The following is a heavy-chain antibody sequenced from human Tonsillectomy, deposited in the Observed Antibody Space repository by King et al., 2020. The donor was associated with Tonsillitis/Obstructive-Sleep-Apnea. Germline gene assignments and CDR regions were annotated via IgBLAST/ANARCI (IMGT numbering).Heavy chain of an antibody. Sequence: QLVQSGAEVKKPGASVKVSCKASGYTFTTYYIHWVRQAPGQGLEWMGIINPSGGSTSYAQKFQGRLTMTRDTSTSTVYLELSSLRSEDTAVYYCARDLLKGVQGLITYCYMDV. CDR2: INPSGGST. J-gene: IGHJ6*03. CDR1: GYTFTTYY. V-gene: IGHV1-46*01. CDR3: ARDLLKGVQGLITYCYMDV. D-gene: IGHD3-10*01.